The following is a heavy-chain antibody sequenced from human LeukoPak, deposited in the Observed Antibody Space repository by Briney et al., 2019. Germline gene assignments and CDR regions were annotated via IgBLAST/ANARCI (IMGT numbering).Heavy chain of an antibody. V-gene: IGHV3-23*01. J-gene: IGHJ5*02. Sequence: GGSLRLSCAASGFTFSSYAMSWVRQAPGKGLEWVSAISGSGGSTYYADSVKGRFTISRDNSKNTLYLQMSSLRAEDTAVYYCAKDRKRGATPNWFDPWGQGTLVTVSS. D-gene: IGHD1-26*01. CDR2: ISGSGGST. CDR1: GFTFSSYA. CDR3: AKDRKRGATPNWFDP.